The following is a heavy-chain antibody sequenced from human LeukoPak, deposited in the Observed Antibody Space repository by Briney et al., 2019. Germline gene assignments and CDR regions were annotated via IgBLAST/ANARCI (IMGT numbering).Heavy chain of an antibody. Sequence: SETLSLTCTVSGGSISSSSYYWGWIRQPPGKGLEWIGSIYYSGSTYYNPSLKSRVTISVDTSKNQFSLKLSSVTAADTAVYYCARHPSMDVWGQGTTVTVSS. CDR1: GGSISSSSYY. CDR3: ARHPSMDV. J-gene: IGHJ6*02. CDR2: IYYSGST. V-gene: IGHV4-39*01.